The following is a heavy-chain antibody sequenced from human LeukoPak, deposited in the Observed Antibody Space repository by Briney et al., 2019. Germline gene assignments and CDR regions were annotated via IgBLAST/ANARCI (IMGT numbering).Heavy chain of an antibody. V-gene: IGHV1-69*13. CDR1: GGTFSSYA. Sequence: GASVKVSCKASGGTFSSYAISWVRQAPGQGLEWMGGIIPIFGTANYAQKFQGRVTITADESTSTAYMELSSLRSEDTAVYYCARVGWPSSGYTDFQHWGQGTLVTVSS. CDR3: ARVGWPSSGYTDFQH. D-gene: IGHD3-22*01. CDR2: IIPIFGTA. J-gene: IGHJ1*01.